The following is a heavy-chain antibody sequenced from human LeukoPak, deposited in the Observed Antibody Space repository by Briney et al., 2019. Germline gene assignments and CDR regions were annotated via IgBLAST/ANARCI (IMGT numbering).Heavy chain of an antibody. D-gene: IGHD2-2*01. CDR1: GGTFSRYA. J-gene: IGHJ4*02. CDR2: IIPIFGTA. Sequence: SVKVSCKASGGTFSRYAVSWVRQAPGQGLEWMGGIIPIFGTANYAQKFQGRVTITTDEATNTAFMELRSLRSEDTAVYFCATAFSGFCSMTSCPGYYWGQGTLVTVSS. CDR3: ATAFSGFCSMTSCPGYY. V-gene: IGHV1-69*05.